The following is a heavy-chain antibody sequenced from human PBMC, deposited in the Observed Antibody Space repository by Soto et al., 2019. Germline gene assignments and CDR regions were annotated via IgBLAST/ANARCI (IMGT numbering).Heavy chain of an antibody. Sequence: AAVKVSCKASGYTFTGYYMHWVRQAPGQGLEWTGWINPNSGGTNYAQKFQGRVTMTRDTSISTAYMELSRLRSDDTAVYYCARSTIFGVVSNWFDPWGQGTLVTVSS. CDR3: ARSTIFGVVSNWFDP. CDR1: GYTFTGYY. D-gene: IGHD3-3*01. J-gene: IGHJ5*02. CDR2: INPNSGGT. V-gene: IGHV1-2*02.